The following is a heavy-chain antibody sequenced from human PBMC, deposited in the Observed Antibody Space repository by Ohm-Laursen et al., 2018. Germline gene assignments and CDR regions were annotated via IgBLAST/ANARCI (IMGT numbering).Heavy chain of an antibody. J-gene: IGHJ6*02. CDR1: GYTFTSYD. D-gene: IGHD2-2*01. CDR3: AKGTGYYYYYGMDV. V-gene: IGHV1-8*01. Sequence: ASVKVSCKASGYTFTSYDINWVRQATGQGLEWMGWMNPNSGSTGYAQKFQGRVTMTRNTSISTAYMELSSLRSEDTAVYYCAKGTGYYYYYGMDVWGQGTTVTVSS. CDR2: MNPNSGST.